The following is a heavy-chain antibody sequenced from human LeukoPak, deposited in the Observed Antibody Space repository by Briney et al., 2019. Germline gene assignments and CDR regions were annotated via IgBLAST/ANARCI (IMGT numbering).Heavy chain of an antibody. CDR2: IYHSGYT. CDR1: GGSINSSSYY. CDR3: ARSSMFRGVTVDY. J-gene: IGHJ4*02. D-gene: IGHD3-10*01. Sequence: SETLSLTCTVSGGSINSSSYYWGWIRQPPGKALEWIGSIYHSGYTYYNPSLKSRVTISVDTSKNQFSLKLSSVTAADMAVYYCARSSMFRGVTVDYWGQGTLVTVSS. V-gene: IGHV4-39*01.